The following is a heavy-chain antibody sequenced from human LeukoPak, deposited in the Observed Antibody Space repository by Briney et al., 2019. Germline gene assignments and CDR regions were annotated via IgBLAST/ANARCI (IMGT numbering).Heavy chain of an antibody. CDR1: GFTVSSNY. V-gene: IGHV3-53*01. CDR3: ARATKGLLHLTSYNWFDP. CDR2: IYSGDST. J-gene: IGHJ5*02. Sequence: GALRLSCAASGFTVSSNYMSWVRQAPGKGLEWVSVIYSGDSTYYADSVKGRFTISRDNSKNTLYLQMNSLRAEDTAVYYCARATKGLLHLTSYNWFDPWGQGTLVTVSS. D-gene: IGHD3/OR15-3a*01.